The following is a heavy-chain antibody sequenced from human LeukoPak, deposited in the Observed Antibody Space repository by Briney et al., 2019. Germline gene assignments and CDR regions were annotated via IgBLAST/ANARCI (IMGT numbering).Heavy chain of an antibody. V-gene: IGHV1-8*01. CDR3: ARGKLERRGTYGMDV. CDR1: GYTFTSYD. CDR2: MNPNSGNT. Sequence: ASVKVSCKASGYTFTSYDINWVRQATGQGLEWMGWMNPNSGNTGYAQKFQGRVTMTRNTSISTAYMELSSLRPEDTAVYYCARGKLERRGTYGMDVWGQGTTVTVSS. D-gene: IGHD1-1*01. J-gene: IGHJ6*02.